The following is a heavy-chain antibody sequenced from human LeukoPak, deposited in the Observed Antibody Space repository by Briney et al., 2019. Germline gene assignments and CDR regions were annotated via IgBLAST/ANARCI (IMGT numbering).Heavy chain of an antibody. Sequence: SETLSLTCTVSGGSISSSSYYWGWIRQPPGKGLEWIGYIYYSGSTNYNPSLKSRVTISVDTSKNQFSLKLSSVTAADTAVYYCARVEYSSRVGWGNWFDPWGQGTLVTVSS. V-gene: IGHV4-61*05. D-gene: IGHD6-6*01. CDR3: ARVEYSSRVGWGNWFDP. CDR2: IYYSGST. CDR1: GGSISSSSYY. J-gene: IGHJ5*02.